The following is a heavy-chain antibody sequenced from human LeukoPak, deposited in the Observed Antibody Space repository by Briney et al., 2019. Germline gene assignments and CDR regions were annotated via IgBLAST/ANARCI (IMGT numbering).Heavy chain of an antibody. CDR2: IKQDGSEK. V-gene: IGHV3-7*01. Sequence: GGSLRLSCAASGFTFSSYWTSWVRQAPGKGLEWVANIKQDGSEKYYVDSVKGRFTISRDNAKNSLYLQMNSLRAEDTAVYYCARDRGAVEFDYWGQGTLVTVSS. CDR1: GFTFSSYW. J-gene: IGHJ4*02. CDR3: ARDRGAVEFDY. D-gene: IGHD6-19*01.